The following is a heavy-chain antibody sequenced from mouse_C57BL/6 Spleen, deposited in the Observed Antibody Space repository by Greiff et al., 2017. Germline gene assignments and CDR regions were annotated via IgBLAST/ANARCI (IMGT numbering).Heavy chain of an antibody. CDR2: IYPGDGDT. D-gene: IGHD1-1*01. Sequence: VQLVESGPELVKPGASGKFSCKASGYAFSSSWMNWVKQRPGKGLGGIGRIYPGDGDTNYNGKFKGKATLTADKSSSTAYMQLSSLTSEDSAVYFCVTVPLDYWGQGTTLTVSS. J-gene: IGHJ2*01. CDR1: GYAFSSSW. V-gene: IGHV1-82*01. CDR3: VTVPLDY.